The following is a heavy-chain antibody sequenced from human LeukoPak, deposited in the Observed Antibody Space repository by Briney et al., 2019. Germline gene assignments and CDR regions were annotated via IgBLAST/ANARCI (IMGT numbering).Heavy chain of an antibody. V-gene: IGHV4-59*01. CDR3: ATDRDSSGFDAFDI. CDR2: IYYTGST. Sequence: SETLSLTCTVSGGSINSYYWSWIRQPPGKELEWIGCIYYTGSTNYNPSPKSRVTISVDTSKNHFSLNLSSVTAADTAVYYCATDRDSSGFDAFDIWGQGTMVTVSS. CDR1: GGSINSYY. D-gene: IGHD3-22*01. J-gene: IGHJ3*02.